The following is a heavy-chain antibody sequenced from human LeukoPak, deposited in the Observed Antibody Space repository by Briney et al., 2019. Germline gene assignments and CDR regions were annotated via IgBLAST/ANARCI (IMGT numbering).Heavy chain of an antibody. D-gene: IGHD6-13*01. J-gene: IGHJ4*02. CDR1: GYTFTGYY. CDR3: ARDNSSSWYLLDY. Sequence: ASVKVSCKASGYTFTGYYMHWVRQAPGQGLEWMGWINPNSGGTNYAQKFQGWVTMTRDTSISTAYMELSRLRSDDTAVYYCARDNSSSWYLLDYWGQGTLVTVSS. CDR2: INPNSGGT. V-gene: IGHV1-2*04.